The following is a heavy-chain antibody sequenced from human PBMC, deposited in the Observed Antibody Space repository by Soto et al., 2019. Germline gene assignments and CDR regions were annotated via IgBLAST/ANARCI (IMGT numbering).Heavy chain of an antibody. D-gene: IGHD2-15*01. J-gene: IGHJ5*02. Sequence: ASVKVSCKTSGYPFTSYGIGWVRQAPGQGLEWMAWISPYNGNTYYVQKFQGRVTMTTDTSTSTAYMELRSLRSDDTAVYYCARGGLGYCSGGSCPQNWFDPWAREPWSPSPQ. CDR2: ISPYNGNT. CDR1: GYPFTSYG. V-gene: IGHV1-18*01. CDR3: ARGGLGYCSGGSCPQNWFDP.